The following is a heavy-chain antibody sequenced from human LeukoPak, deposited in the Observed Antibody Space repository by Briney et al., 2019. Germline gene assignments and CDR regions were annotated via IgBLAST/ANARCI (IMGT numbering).Heavy chain of an antibody. D-gene: IGHD1-1*01. CDR1: GFTFSSYA. J-gene: IGHJ4*02. Sequence: GGSLRLSCAASGFTFSSYAMHWVRQAPGKGLEYVSAISSNGVSTYYANSVKGRFTISRDNSKNTLYLQMGSLRAEDMAVYYCARSYNWNVLSGYSDYWGQGTLVTVSS. V-gene: IGHV3-64*01. CDR3: ARSYNWNVLSGYSDY. CDR2: ISSNGVST.